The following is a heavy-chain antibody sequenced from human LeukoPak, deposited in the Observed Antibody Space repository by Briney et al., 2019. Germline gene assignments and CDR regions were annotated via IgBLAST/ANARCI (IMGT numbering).Heavy chain of an antibody. CDR2: INQDGSEK. CDR3: ASVFLEVAGQSETSRYRPLDY. V-gene: IGHV3-7*01. Sequence: PGGSLRLSCADSGFMFSNYWMTWVRQAPGKGLEWVANINQDGSEKDYVDSVKGRFTISRDNAKNSLYLQMNSLRVDDTAVYYCASVFLEVAGQSETSRYRPLDYWGQGTLVTVSS. CDR1: GFMFSNYW. D-gene: IGHD6-19*01. J-gene: IGHJ4*02.